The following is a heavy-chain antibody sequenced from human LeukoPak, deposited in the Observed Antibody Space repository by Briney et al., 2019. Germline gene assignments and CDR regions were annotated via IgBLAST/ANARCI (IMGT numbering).Heavy chain of an antibody. CDR2: ISSSGSTI. Sequence: GGSLRLSCAASGCTFSRYEMNWVRQAPGKGLEWVSYISSSGSTIYYADSVKGRFTISREHAKNSLYLKMHSLRPEDTSVFYCAGDSMGGHDYWGQGTLVTVSS. D-gene: IGHD2-2*01. V-gene: IGHV3-48*03. CDR1: GCTFSRYE. CDR3: AGDSMGGHDY. J-gene: IGHJ4*02.